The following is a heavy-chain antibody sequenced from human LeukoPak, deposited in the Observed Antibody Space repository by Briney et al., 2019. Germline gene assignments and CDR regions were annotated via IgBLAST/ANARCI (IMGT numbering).Heavy chain of an antibody. J-gene: IGHJ3*02. V-gene: IGHV1-46*01. CDR2: INPSGGST. Sequence: ASVKVSCKASGYTFTSYGISWVRQAPGKGLEWMEIINPSGGSTSYAQKFQGRVTMTRDMSTSTVYMELSSLRSEDTAVYYCARDLYGGNSGAVDIWGQGTMVTVSS. CDR3: ARDLYGGNSGAVDI. CDR1: GYTFTSYG. D-gene: IGHD4-23*01.